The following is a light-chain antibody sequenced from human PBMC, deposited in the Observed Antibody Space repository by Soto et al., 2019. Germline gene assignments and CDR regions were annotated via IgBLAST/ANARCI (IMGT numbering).Light chain of an antibody. J-gene: IGKJ2*01. CDR1: QNLSRN. V-gene: IGKV3-15*01. CDR3: QQYDKWPHT. CDR2: YAS. Sequence: EMVMTQSPATLSVSPGERATLSCRASQNLSRNLAWYQQQPGQAPRLLIFYASTTATGIPARVSGSGSATDFTLTISSLQSEDFAVYYCQQYDKWPHTFGQGTKLEIK.